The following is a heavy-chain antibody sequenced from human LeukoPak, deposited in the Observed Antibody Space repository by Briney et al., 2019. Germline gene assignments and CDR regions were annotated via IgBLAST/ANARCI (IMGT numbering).Heavy chain of an antibody. D-gene: IGHD3-10*02. J-gene: IGHJ4*02. CDR2: IDQDGSEK. V-gene: IGHV3-7*04. CDR1: GFTFSDYC. Sequence: GSLRLSCTASGFTFSDYCMTWVRQAPGKGLESVANIDQDGSEKSSVDSVKGRFTISRDNAKKSRHLQMNSLRAEDAAVYYCARDLSQFCSGTYDYWGQGTLVTVSS. CDR3: ARDLSQFCSGTYDY.